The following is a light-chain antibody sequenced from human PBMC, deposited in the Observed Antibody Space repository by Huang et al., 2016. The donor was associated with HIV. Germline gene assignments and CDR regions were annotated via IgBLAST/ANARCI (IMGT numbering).Light chain of an antibody. CDR3: QQSYNSPRT. CDR2: AVS. CDR1: QSISSY. V-gene: IGKV1-39*01. J-gene: IGKJ1*01. Sequence: DIQMTQSPSSLSASLGDRVIITCRTSQSISSYLNWYQQKPGKAPKLLIYAVSNLQSGVPSRFSGSGSGTDFTLTISSLQPDDFATYYCQQSYNSPRTFGQGTKVEIK.